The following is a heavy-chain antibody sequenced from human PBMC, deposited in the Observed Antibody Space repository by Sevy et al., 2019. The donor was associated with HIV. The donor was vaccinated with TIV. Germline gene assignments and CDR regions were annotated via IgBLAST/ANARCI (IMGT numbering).Heavy chain of an antibody. V-gene: IGHV4-4*07. Sequence: SETLSLTCTVSGGSISSYYWSWIRQPAGKGLEWIGRIYTSGSTNYNPSLKSRVTMSVDTSKNQFSLKLSSVTAADTAVYYCARGGGLAVAGPGAFDIWGQWTMVTVSS. D-gene: IGHD6-19*01. CDR1: GGSISSYY. CDR3: ARGGGLAVAGPGAFDI. J-gene: IGHJ3*02. CDR2: IYTSGST.